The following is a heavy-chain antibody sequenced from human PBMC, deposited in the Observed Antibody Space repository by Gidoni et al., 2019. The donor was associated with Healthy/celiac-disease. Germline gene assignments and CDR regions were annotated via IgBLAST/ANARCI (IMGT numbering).Heavy chain of an antibody. CDR2: IIPICGTA. V-gene: IGHV1-69*01. CDR1: GVRFSSYA. J-gene: IGHJ6*02. CDR3: ARGHDDYIWGSYRDYYYYDGMDV. Sequence: AQLVQSGAEVRKPGPPVKVYCPASGVRFSSYATRCARQAPGQGLEWMGGIIPICGTANYVQKFQGRVTSTADESTSTAYMELSSLRSEDTAVYYCARGHDDYIWGSYRDYYYYDGMDVWGQGTTVTVSS. D-gene: IGHD3-16*02.